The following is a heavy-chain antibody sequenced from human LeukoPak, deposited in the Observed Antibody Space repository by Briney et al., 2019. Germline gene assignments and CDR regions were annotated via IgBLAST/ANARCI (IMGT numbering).Heavy chain of an antibody. Sequence: GGSLRLSCSVSGFTFSSYAMHWVRQAPGKGLEYVSAITSNGIDTYYADSVKGRFAISRDNSKNTVFLQMNSLRAEDTAVYYCAKDRYYGGTGAYFDNWGQGTLVTVSS. CDR3: AKDRYYGGTGAYFDN. V-gene: IGHV3-64*04. CDR1: GFTFSSYA. J-gene: IGHJ4*02. D-gene: IGHD4-23*01. CDR2: ITSNGIDT.